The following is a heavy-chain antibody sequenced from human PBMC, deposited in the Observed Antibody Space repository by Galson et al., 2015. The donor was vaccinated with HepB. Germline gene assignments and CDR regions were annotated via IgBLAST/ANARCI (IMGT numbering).Heavy chain of an antibody. D-gene: IGHD3-10*01. CDR1: GYTFTSYD. Sequence: SVKVSCKASGYTFTSYDINWVRQATGQGLEWMGWMNPNSGNTGYAQKFQGRVTMTRNTSISTAYMELSSLRSEDTAVYYCAMGWLRMVQGVTTRDWFDPWGQGTLVTVSS. J-gene: IGHJ5*02. CDR2: MNPNSGNT. CDR3: AMGWLRMVQGVTTRDWFDP. V-gene: IGHV1-8*01.